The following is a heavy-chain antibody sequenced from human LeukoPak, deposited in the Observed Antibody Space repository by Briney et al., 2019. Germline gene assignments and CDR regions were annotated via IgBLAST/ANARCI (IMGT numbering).Heavy chain of an antibody. J-gene: IGHJ4*02. CDR1: GYTFTGYY. D-gene: IGHD3-10*01. V-gene: IGHV1-2*02. CDR2: INPNSGGT. Sequence: ASVKVSCKASGYTFTGYYLHWVRQAPGQGLEWMGWINPNSGGTNYAQEFQGRVTMTRDTSSSTAYLDLSRLRSDDTAVYYCARGDNGSGSYYMRYWGQGTLVTLSS. CDR3: ARGDNGSGSYYMRY.